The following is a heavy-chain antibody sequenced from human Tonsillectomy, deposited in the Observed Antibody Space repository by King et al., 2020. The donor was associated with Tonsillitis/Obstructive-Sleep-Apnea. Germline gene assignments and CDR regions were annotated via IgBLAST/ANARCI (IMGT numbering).Heavy chain of an antibody. CDR2: IIPLVAKA. Sequence: QLVQSGAEMMQPGSSVRVSCKTSGNAFSNYAISWVRQAPGQGLEWMGGIIPLVAKANYAQKFRGRVTITADRSTSTAYMEVTSLTYDDTAGYYCARAEWERDSLDYWGQGTLVTVSS. J-gene: IGHJ4*02. CDR3: ARAEWERDSLDY. D-gene: IGHD1-26*01. CDR1: GNAFSNYA. V-gene: IGHV1-69*10.